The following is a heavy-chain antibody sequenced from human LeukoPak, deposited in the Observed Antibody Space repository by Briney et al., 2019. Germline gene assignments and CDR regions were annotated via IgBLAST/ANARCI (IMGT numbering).Heavy chain of an antibody. J-gene: IGHJ3*02. Sequence: GGPLRLSCAASGFTFSSYAMSWVRQAPGKGLEWVSAISGSGGSTYYADSVKGRFAISRDNSKNTLYLQMNSLRAEDTAVYYCAKIESDPVQDDAFDIWGQGTMVTVSS. CDR2: ISGSGGST. CDR1: GFTFSSYA. CDR3: AKIESDPVQDDAFDI. V-gene: IGHV3-23*01. D-gene: IGHD1-1*01.